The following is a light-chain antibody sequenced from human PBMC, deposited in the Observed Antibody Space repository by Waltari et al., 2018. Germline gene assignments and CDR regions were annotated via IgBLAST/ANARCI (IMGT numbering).Light chain of an antibody. CDR1: QDISNY. Sequence: DIQMTQSPSSLSASVGDRVTITCQASQDISNYLNWYQQKPGKAPKLLIYDASNLETGVPSRFSGSGSGTDFTFTISSLQPEDFATYFCQQSHTAPWTFGQGTKV. CDR3: QQSHTAPWT. V-gene: IGKV1-33*01. CDR2: DAS. J-gene: IGKJ1*01.